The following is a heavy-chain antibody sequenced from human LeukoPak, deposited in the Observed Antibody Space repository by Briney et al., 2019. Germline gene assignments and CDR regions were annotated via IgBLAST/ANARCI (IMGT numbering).Heavy chain of an antibody. CDR2: ISASGGDT. V-gene: IGHV3-23*01. Sequence: GGSLRLSCSASGFTFSNYALIWVRQAPGRGLEWVSTISASGGDTYYADSVKGRFTMSRDNSKNSLYLQMSSLRAEDTAVYYCAKNRNAFDIWARGQWSPSLQ. J-gene: IGHJ3*02. CDR1: GFTFSNYA. CDR3: AKNRNAFDI.